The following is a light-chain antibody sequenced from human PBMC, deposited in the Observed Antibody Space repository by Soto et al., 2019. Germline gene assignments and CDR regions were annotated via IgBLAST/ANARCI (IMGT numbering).Light chain of an antibody. Sequence: EILMTQSPVTLSVSPGERATLSCRASQSVSSNLAWYQQKPGQAPSLLIYGAFTRATGIPARFSGTGSGKEFTLTISSLQSEDFALYYCQQYNDWPLTFGQGTKVEI. CDR3: QQYNDWPLT. CDR1: QSVSSN. J-gene: IGKJ1*01. CDR2: GAF. V-gene: IGKV3-15*01.